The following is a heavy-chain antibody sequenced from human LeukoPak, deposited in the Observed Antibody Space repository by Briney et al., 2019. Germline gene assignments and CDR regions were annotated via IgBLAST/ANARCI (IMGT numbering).Heavy chain of an antibody. D-gene: IGHD4-17*01. J-gene: IGHJ4*02. CDR2: ISSSSSYI. V-gene: IGHV3-21*01. Sequence: GGSLRLSCAASGFTFSSYSMNWVRQAPGKGLEWVSSISSSSSYIYYADSVKGRFTISRDNAKNSLYLQMNSLRAEDTAVYYCARGTTTVTREDYFDYWGQGTLVTVSS. CDR3: ARGTTTVTREDYFDY. CDR1: GFTFSSYS.